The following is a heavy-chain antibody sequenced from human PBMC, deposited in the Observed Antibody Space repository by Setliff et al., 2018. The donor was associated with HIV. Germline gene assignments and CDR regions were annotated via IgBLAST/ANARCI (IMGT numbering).Heavy chain of an antibody. D-gene: IGHD2-15*01. J-gene: IGHJ5*02. V-gene: IGHV4-59*06. CDR3: ARAPLSGGSFGWFDP. Sequence: KPSETLSLTCTVSGGSISSYYWSWIRQPPGKGLEWIGYIYNTGSTYHSPSLESRVTISVDTSKNQFSLKLSSVTAADTAVYYCARAPLSGGSFGWFDPWGQGTLVTVSS. CDR2: IYNTGST. CDR1: GGSISSYY.